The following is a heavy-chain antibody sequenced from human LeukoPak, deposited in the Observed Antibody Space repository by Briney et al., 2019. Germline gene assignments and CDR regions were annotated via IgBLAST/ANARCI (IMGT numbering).Heavy chain of an antibody. CDR2: IYYSGST. J-gene: IGHJ3*02. CDR3: ARIRSDSCGYRDAFDI. D-gene: IGHD3-22*01. Sequence: SQTLSLTCTVSGGSISSYYWSWIRQPPGKGLEWIGYIYYSGSTNYNPSLKSRVTISVDTSKNQFSLKLSSVTAADTAVYYCARIRSDSCGYRDAFDIWGQGTMVTVSS. V-gene: IGHV4-59*01. CDR1: GGSISSYY.